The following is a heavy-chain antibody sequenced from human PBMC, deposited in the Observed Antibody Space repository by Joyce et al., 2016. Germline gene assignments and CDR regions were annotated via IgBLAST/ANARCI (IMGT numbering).Heavy chain of an antibody. CDR2: VNCNTGTT. CDR1: GYTFSSFY. J-gene: IGHJ5*02. V-gene: IGHV1-46*01. CDR3: ARDYGGFVRHFDA. Sequence: QVQLVQSGTDVKKPGASVKISCPASGYTFSSFYMHWVRQAPGQGLEWMGVVNCNTGTTTYAQKFQGRVTMTRDTSTATLYMELRILRSEDTAMYYCARDYGGFVRHFDAWGQGTLITVSS. D-gene: IGHD3-9*01.